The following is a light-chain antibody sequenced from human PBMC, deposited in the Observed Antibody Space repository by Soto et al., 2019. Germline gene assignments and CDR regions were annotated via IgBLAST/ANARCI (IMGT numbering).Light chain of an antibody. CDR2: GAS. Sequence: IVMTQSPATLSVSPGERAALSCLARQGVSTNLAWYQQKPCQAPRLLIYGASTRATGIPPRFSGSGSGTDFILTISGLQAEDFAVYYCHQYDNWPPWTFGQGTQVEIK. J-gene: IGKJ1*01. CDR1: QGVSTN. V-gene: IGKV3-15*01. CDR3: HQYDNWPPWT.